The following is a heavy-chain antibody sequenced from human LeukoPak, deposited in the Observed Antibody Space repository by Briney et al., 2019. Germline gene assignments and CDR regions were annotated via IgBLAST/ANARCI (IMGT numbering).Heavy chain of an antibody. CDR2: SSGSGGST. D-gene: IGHD6-19*01. Sequence: PGGSLRLSCAASGFTFSSYVMNWVRQAPGKGLEWVSGSSGSGGSTYYADSVKGRFTISRDKSKNTLYLQMNSLRAEDTAVYYCARSSTAGSAWYEDFQHWGQGTLVTVSS. CDR1: GFTFSSYV. V-gene: IGHV3-23*01. CDR3: ARSSTAGSAWYEDFQH. J-gene: IGHJ1*01.